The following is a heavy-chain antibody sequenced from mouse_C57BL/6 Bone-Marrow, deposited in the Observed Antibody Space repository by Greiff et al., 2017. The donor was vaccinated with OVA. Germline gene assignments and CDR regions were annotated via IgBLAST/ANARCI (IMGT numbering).Heavy chain of an antibody. J-gene: IGHJ2*01. CDR3: TRVGYYLYYFDY. V-gene: IGHV1-15*01. D-gene: IGHD2-3*01. CDR1: VYTFTDYE. Sequence: QVQLQQSGAELVRPGASVTLSCKASVYTFTDYEMHWVKQTPVHGLEWIGAIDPETGGTAYNQKFKGKAILTADKSFSTAYMELRSLTSEDSAVYYCTRVGYYLYYFDYWGQGTTLTVSS. CDR2: IDPETGGT.